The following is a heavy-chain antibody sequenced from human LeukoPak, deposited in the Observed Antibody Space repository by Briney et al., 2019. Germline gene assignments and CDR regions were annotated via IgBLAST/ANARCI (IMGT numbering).Heavy chain of an antibody. CDR3: ASRSYDSSGYPKNFDY. CDR1: GYTFTGYY. D-gene: IGHD3-22*01. V-gene: IGHV1-2*02. CDR2: INPNSGGT. J-gene: IGHJ4*02. Sequence: GASVKVSCKASGYTFTGYYMHWVRQAPGQGLEWMGWINPNSGGTNYAQKFQGRVTMTRNTSISTAYMELSSLRSEDTAVYYCASRSYDSSGYPKNFDYWGQGTLVTVSS.